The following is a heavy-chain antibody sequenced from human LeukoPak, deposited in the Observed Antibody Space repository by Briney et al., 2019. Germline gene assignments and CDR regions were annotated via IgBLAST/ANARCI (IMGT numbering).Heavy chain of an antibody. Sequence: PSETLSLTCAVYGGSFSGYYWSWIRQPPGKGLEWIGEINHSGSTNYNPSLKSRVTISVDTSKNQFSLKLSSVTAADTAVYYCARLSIVTSNSFDYWGQGTLVTVSS. CDR2: INHSGST. CDR3: ARLSIVTSNSFDY. J-gene: IGHJ4*02. V-gene: IGHV4-34*01. D-gene: IGHD2/OR15-2a*01. CDR1: GGSFSGYY.